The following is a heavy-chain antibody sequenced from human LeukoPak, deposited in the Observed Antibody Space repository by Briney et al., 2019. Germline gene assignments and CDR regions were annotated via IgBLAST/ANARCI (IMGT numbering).Heavy chain of an antibody. J-gene: IGHJ4*02. CDR3: ASAAVYGDPTNPYFDY. CDR1: VGTFSSYA. V-gene: IGHV1-69*13. Sequence: SSVKVSCKASVGTFSSYAISWVRQAPGQGLEWMGWIIPIFGTANYAQKFQGRVTIPADESTSTAYMELSSLRSEDTAVYYCASAAVYGDPTNPYFDYWGQGALVTVSS. CDR2: IIPIFGTA. D-gene: IGHD4-17*01.